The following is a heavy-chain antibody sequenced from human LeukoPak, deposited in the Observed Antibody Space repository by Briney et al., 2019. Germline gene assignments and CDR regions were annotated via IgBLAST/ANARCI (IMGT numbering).Heavy chain of an antibody. D-gene: IGHD1-26*01. V-gene: IGHV3-30*04. CDR3: ARDRWELLDAFDI. CDR1: GFTFSSYA. J-gene: IGHJ3*02. CDR2: ISYDGSNK. Sequence: PGRSLRLSCAASGFTFSSYAMHWVRQAPGKGLEWVAVISYDGSNKYYADSVKGRFTISRDNSKNTLYLQMNSLRAEDTAVYYCARDRWELLDAFDIWGQGTMVTVSS.